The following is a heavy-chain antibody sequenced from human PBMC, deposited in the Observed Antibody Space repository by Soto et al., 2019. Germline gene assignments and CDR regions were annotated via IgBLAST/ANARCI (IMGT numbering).Heavy chain of an antibody. CDR3: ARDLGYSYGNLYYYYYYYMDV. CDR2: IWYDGSTI. CDR1: GFTFSSYY. Sequence: PGGSLRLSCAASGFTFSSYYMHWVRQAPGKGLEWVAVIWYDGSTIYYADSVKGRFTISRDNAKNSLYLQMNSLRAEDTAVYYCARDLGYSYGNLYYYYYYYMDVWGKGTTVTVSS. J-gene: IGHJ6*03. V-gene: IGHV3-33*01. D-gene: IGHD5-18*01.